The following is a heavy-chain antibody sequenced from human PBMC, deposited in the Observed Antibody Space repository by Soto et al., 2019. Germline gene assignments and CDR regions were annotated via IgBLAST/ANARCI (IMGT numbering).Heavy chain of an antibody. Sequence: ASVKVSCKASGYIFSDYFIHWVRQAPGQGLEWMGRINPNSGNTKFDQDFQGRVTMTRDTSVNTAYMQLSSLRSDDAAVYYCARALCGGDCYSSLDYWGQGFRVTVSS. CDR3: ARALCGGDCYSSLDY. CDR2: INPNSGNT. J-gene: IGHJ4*02. V-gene: IGHV1-2*06. D-gene: IGHD2-21*02. CDR1: GYIFSDYF.